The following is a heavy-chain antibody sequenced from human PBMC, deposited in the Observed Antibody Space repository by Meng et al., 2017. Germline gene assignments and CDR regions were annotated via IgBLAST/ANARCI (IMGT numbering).Heavy chain of an antibody. CDR1: GFTVISNT. CDR2: IYSGGST. D-gene: IGHD3-16*01. V-gene: IGHV3-53*01. Sequence: DVQRVYPGGVLLQPGGPRRLSCAASGFTVISNTMSWVRQAPGKWLYLVSVIYSGGSTYYADSVKGRFTISRDNSKNTLYLQMNSLRAEDTAVYYCARDLGYWGQGTLVTVSS. J-gene: IGHJ4*02. CDR3: ARDLGY.